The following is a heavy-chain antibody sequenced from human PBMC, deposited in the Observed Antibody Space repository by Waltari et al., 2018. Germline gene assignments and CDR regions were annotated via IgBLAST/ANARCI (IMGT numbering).Heavy chain of an antibody. CDR3: ATLAYCSSTSCYSFDY. Sequence: QMQLVQSGAEVKKPGASVKVSCKASGYTFTGYYMHWVRQAPGQGLEWMGRINPNSGGTNYAQKFQGRVTMTRDTSISTAYMELSRLRSDDTAVYYCATLAYCSSTSCYSFDYWGQGTLVTVSS. D-gene: IGHD2-2*01. J-gene: IGHJ4*02. V-gene: IGHV1-2*06. CDR2: INPNSGGT. CDR1: GYTFTGYY.